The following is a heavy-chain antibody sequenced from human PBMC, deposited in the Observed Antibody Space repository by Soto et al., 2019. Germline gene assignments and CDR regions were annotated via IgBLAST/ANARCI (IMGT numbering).Heavy chain of an antibody. CDR2: ISSNGGST. V-gene: IGHV3-64D*06. J-gene: IGHJ4*02. CDR1: GFTFSSYA. Sequence: PGGSLRLSCSASGFTFSSYAMHWVRQAPGKGLEYVSAISSNGGSTYYADSVKGRFTISRYNSKNTLYLQMSSLRAEETALYYCVKAVGQWLEMDYWGQGILVTVSS. CDR3: VKAVGQWLEMDY. D-gene: IGHD6-19*01.